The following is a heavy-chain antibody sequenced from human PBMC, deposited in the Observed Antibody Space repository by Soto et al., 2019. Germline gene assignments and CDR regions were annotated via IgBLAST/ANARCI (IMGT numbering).Heavy chain of an antibody. CDR2: ISGSGNTR. D-gene: IGHD3-10*01. Sequence: EVQLLESGGGLVQPGGSLRLSCEASGLTFNSHGMSWVRQAPGKGLEWVSAISGSGNTRHYADSVRGRFTVSRDNSKNPLYLQMDSLRVEDSAVYYCAKDPPISGTYELYHYHGMDVWGQGTTVTVSS. J-gene: IGHJ6*02. CDR1: GLTFNSHG. V-gene: IGHV3-23*01. CDR3: AKDPPISGTYELYHYHGMDV.